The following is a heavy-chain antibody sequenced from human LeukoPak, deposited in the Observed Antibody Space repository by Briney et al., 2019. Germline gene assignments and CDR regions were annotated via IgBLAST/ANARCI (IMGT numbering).Heavy chain of an antibody. CDR2: IYYSGST. Sequence: SETLSLTCTVSGGSISSSSYYWGWIRQPPGKGLEWIGSIYYSGSTYYNPSLKSRVTISVDTSKNQFSLKLSSVTAADTAVYYCGGSGWQKYYFDYWGQGTLVTVSS. D-gene: IGHD6-19*01. CDR3: GGSGWQKYYFDY. V-gene: IGHV4-39*01. CDR1: GGSISSSSYY. J-gene: IGHJ4*02.